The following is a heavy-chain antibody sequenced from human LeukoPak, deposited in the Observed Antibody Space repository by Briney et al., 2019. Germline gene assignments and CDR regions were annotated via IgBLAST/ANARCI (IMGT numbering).Heavy chain of an antibody. CDR2: ISSSGNTI. V-gene: IGHV3-11*04. Sequence: PGGSLRLSCAASGFTFSDYYMSWIRQAPGKGLEWVSYISSSGNTIYYADSVKGRFTISRDNAKNSLYLQMNSLRGEDTAVYYCARCTTGKTFGSLREIKKSREIDYWGQGTLVTVSS. CDR3: ARCTTGKTFGSLREIKKSREIDY. CDR1: GFTFSDYY. D-gene: IGHD1-1*01. J-gene: IGHJ4*02.